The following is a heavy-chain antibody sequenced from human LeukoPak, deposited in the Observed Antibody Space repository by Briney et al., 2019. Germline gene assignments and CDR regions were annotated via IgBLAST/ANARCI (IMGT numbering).Heavy chain of an antibody. CDR3: ARDERWIQFNY. V-gene: IGHV3-23*01. Sequence: PGGSLRLSCVASGFTFSNYGMNWVRQAPGKGLEWVSGIVGSGVTTYYAHSVKGRFTISRDNSKNTLYLHMNGLRVEDTAIYYCARDERWIQFNYWGQGTLVTVSS. CDR1: GFTFSNYG. J-gene: IGHJ4*02. CDR2: IVGSGVTT. D-gene: IGHD5-18*01.